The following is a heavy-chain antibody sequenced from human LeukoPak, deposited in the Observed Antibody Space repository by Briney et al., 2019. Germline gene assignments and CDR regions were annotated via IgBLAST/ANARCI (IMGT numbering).Heavy chain of an antibody. Sequence: GGSLRLSCAASGFTFDDYAMHWVRQAPGKGLEWVSGISWNSGSIGYADSVKGRFTISRDNAKNSLYLQMNSLRAEDMALYYCAKDMGYGGEGYYFDYWGQGTLVTVSS. D-gene: IGHD4-23*01. CDR1: GFTFDDYA. J-gene: IGHJ4*02. V-gene: IGHV3-9*03. CDR2: ISWNSGSI. CDR3: AKDMGYGGEGYYFDY.